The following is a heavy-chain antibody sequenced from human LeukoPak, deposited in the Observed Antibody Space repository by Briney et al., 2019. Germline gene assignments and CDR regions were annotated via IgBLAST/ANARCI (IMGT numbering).Heavy chain of an antibody. D-gene: IGHD3-10*01. CDR1: GGSFSGYY. Sequence: SETLSLTCAVNGGSFSGYYWSWIRQPRGKGLEWIGEINHSGSTNYNPSLKSRVTISVDTSKNQFSLKLSSVTAADTAVYYCARSQDPPPPITMVRGVIMFDPWGQGTLVTVSS. CDR3: ARSQDPPPPITMVRGVIMFDP. CDR2: INHSGST. V-gene: IGHV4-34*01. J-gene: IGHJ5*02.